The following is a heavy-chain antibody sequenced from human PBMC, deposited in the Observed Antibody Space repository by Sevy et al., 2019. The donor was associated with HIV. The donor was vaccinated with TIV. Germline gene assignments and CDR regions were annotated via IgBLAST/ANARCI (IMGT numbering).Heavy chain of an antibody. CDR1: GFTFSSYD. Sequence: GGSLRLSCAGSGFTFSSYDMHWVRQAPGKGLEWVAVTSHDGKYNNYADSVKVRFTISRDNFKNTLYLQMNSLRVEDTAVYFCARLFSCGGDCYCLDYWGQGALVTVSS. J-gene: IGHJ4*02. V-gene: IGHV3-30*04. CDR2: TSHDGKYN. CDR3: ARLFSCGGDCYCLDY. D-gene: IGHD2-21*02.